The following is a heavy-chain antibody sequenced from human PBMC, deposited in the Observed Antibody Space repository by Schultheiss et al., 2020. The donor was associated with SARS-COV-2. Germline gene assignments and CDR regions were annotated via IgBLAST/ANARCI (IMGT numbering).Heavy chain of an antibody. J-gene: IGHJ5*02. CDR1: GGSFSGYY. V-gene: IGHV4-34*01. CDR3: AAIFGGDIGWFDP. D-gene: IGHD3-3*01. Sequence: GSLRLSCAVYGGSFSGYYWGWIRQPPGKGLEWIGEINHSGSTNYNPSLKSRVTISVDTSKNQFSLKLSSVTAADTAVYYCAAIFGGDIGWFDPWGQGTLVTAPQ. CDR2: INHSGST.